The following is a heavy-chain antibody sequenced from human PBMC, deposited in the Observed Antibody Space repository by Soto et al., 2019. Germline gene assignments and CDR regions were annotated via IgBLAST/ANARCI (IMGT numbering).Heavy chain of an antibody. V-gene: IGHV3-23*01. D-gene: IGHD6-6*01. CDR1: GFTFSSYA. Sequence: ESGGGLVQPGGSPRLSCAASGFTFSSYAMSWVRQAPGKGLEWVSAISGSGGSTYYADSVKGRFTISRDNSKNTLYLQMNSLRAEDTAVYYCAKSDNNEYSSSPGGFDYWGQGTLVTVSS. CDR3: AKSDNNEYSSSPGGFDY. J-gene: IGHJ4*02. CDR2: ISGSGGST.